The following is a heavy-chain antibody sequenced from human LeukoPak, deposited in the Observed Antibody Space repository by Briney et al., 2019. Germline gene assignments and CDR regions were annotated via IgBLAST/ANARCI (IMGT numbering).Heavy chain of an antibody. CDR3: ARGEQQPVHWYFDL. CDR2: INYSGST. V-gene: IGHV4-59*01. J-gene: IGHJ2*01. CDR1: GGSISSYY. D-gene: IGHD6-13*01. Sequence: SETLSLTCTVSGGSISSYYWSWIRQPPGKGLEWIGYINYSGSTNYNPSLKSRVTISVDTSKNQFSLKLSSVTAADTAVYYCARGEQQPVHWYFDLWGRGTLVTVSS.